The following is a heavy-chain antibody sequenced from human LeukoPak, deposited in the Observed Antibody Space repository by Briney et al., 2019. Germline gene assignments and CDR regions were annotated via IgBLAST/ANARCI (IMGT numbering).Heavy chain of an antibody. Sequence: SGGSLRLSCAASGFAFSSYWMAWVRQTPGKGLEWVAHIKGDGSERYYVDSVRGRFTISRDNAEISLSLQMSSLGAEDTAVYYCARVLPYGSGIRGHWGQGTLVTVSS. CDR1: GFAFSSYW. V-gene: IGHV3-7*04. J-gene: IGHJ4*02. CDR3: ARVLPYGSGIRGH. CDR2: IKGDGSER. D-gene: IGHD3-10*01.